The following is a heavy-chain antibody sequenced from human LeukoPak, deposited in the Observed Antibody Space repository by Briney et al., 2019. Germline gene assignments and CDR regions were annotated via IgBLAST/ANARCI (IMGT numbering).Heavy chain of an antibody. CDR1: GFTFSSYS. D-gene: IGHD3-22*01. CDR3: ARDPLAYDSSGYPPFVDY. Sequence: KPGGSLRLSCAASGFTFSSYSMHWVRQAPGKGLEWVSSISSSSSYIYYADSVKCRFTISRDNAKNSLYLQMNSLRAEDTAVYYCARDPLAYDSSGYPPFVDYWGQGTLVTVSS. V-gene: IGHV3-21*01. CDR2: ISSSSSYI. J-gene: IGHJ4*02.